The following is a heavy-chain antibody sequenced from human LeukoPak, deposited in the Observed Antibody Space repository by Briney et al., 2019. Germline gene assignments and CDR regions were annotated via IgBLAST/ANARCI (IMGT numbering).Heavy chain of an antibody. V-gene: IGHV3-66*01. CDR2: IYSGGST. J-gene: IGHJ4*02. Sequence: TGGSLRLSCAASGFTVSSNYMSWVRQAPGKGLEWVSVIYSGGSTYYADSVKGRFTISRDNSKNTLYLQMNSLRAEDTAVYYCARSPYSGSYGPFDYWGQGTLVTVSS. D-gene: IGHD1-26*01. CDR1: GFTVSSNY. CDR3: ARSPYSGSYGPFDY.